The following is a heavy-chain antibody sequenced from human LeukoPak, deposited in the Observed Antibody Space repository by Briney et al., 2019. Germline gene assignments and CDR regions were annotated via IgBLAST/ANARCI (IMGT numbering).Heavy chain of an antibody. Sequence: GASVKVSCKASGYPFLDYGINWVRQAPGQGREWMGWISTHTGNTRYTERFQGRVILTTDTFTNTAYMELRSLRSDDTAVFYCARDFWVRHSAPAPKEFWGQGTLVTVSS. CDR1: GYPFLDYG. V-gene: IGHV1-18*01. D-gene: IGHD2-2*01. CDR3: ARDFWVRHSAPAPKEF. CDR2: ISTHTGNT. J-gene: IGHJ4*02.